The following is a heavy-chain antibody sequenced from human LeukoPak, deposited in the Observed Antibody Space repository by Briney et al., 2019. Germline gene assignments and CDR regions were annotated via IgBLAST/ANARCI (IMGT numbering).Heavy chain of an antibody. J-gene: IGHJ4*02. CDR2: VNSDGTGT. CDR1: GFTFSSYW. D-gene: IGHD6-19*01. Sequence: GGSLRLSCAASGFTFSSYWMHWVRQAPGKGLVWVSRVNSDGTGTTYADSVEGRFTISRDNAKNTLYLQMNSLRAEDTAVYYCAREGAVAGTDYWGQGTLVTVSS. CDR3: AREGAVAGTDY. V-gene: IGHV3-74*01.